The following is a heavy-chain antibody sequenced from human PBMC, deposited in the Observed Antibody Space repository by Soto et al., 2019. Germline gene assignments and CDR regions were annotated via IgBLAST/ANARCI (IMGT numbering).Heavy chain of an antibody. CDR3: AREEYSSSSWGFDY. J-gene: IGHJ4*02. Sequence: VQLVESGGGLVQPGGSLRLSCAASGFTFSSYEMNWVRQAPGKGLEWVSYISSSGSTIYYADSVKGRFTISRDNAKNSLYLQMNSLRAEDTAVYYCAREEYSSSSWGFDYWGQGALVTVSS. CDR2: ISSSGSTI. CDR1: GFTFSSYE. D-gene: IGHD6-6*01. V-gene: IGHV3-48*03.